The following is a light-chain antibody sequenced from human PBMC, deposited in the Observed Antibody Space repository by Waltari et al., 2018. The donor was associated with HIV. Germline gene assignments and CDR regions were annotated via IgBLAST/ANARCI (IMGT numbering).Light chain of an antibody. CDR1: QNINIW. CDR2: KAS. Sequence: DIQMTQSTSTRSASVGDRVTITCRASQNINIWLAWYQRKPGKAPKLLIYKASTLESGVPSKFSGSGSGTEFTLTISSLQPDDFATYYCLQYNSYSWTFGQGTKVEIK. V-gene: IGKV1-5*03. CDR3: LQYNSYSWT. J-gene: IGKJ1*01.